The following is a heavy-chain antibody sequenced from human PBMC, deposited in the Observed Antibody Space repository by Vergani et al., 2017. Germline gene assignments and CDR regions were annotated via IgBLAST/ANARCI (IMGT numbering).Heavy chain of an antibody. CDR3: ARSGSGWYAGRSPHYYMDV. CDR2: ISSSSSYI. V-gene: IGHV3-21*01. D-gene: IGHD6-19*01. CDR1: GFTFSSYS. J-gene: IGHJ6*03. Sequence: EVQLLESGGDLVQPGGSLRLSCAASGFTFSSYSMNWVRQAPGKGLEWVSSISSSSSYIYYADSVKGRFTISRDNAKNSLYLQMNSLRAEDTAVYYCARSGSGWYAGRSPHYYMDVWGKGTTVTVSS.